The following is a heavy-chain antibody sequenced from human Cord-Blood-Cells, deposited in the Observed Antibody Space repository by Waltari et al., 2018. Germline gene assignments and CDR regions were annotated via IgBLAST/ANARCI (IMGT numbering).Heavy chain of an antibody. Sequence: QVQLQQWGAGLLKPSETMSLSCAVYGGYFSGYYWSWIRQPQGKGLEWNGEINHSGSTNYNPSLKSRVTISVDTSKNQFSRKLSSVTAADTAVYYCARAPYSGSYYYYYMDVWGKGTTVTVSS. CDR3: ARAPYSGSYYYYYMDV. CDR1: GGYFSGYY. D-gene: IGHD1-26*01. J-gene: IGHJ6*03. CDR2: INHSGST. V-gene: IGHV4-34*01.